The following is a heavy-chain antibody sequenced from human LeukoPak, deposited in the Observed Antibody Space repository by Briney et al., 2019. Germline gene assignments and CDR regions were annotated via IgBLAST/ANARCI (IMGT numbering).Heavy chain of an antibody. D-gene: IGHD1-26*01. CDR2: IIPIFGTA. Sequence: APVKVSCQASGGTFSSYAISWVRQAPGQRLEWMGGIIPIFGTANYAQKFQGRVTITADESTSTAYMELSSLRSEDTAVYYCARVRGGSYYDYWGQGTLVTVSS. CDR1: GGTFSSYA. J-gene: IGHJ4*02. V-gene: IGHV1-69*13. CDR3: ARVRGGSYYDY.